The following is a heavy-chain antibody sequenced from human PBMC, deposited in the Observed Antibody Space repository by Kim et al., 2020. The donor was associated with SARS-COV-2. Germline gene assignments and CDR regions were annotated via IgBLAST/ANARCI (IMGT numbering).Heavy chain of an antibody. J-gene: IGHJ4*02. D-gene: IGHD6-13*01. CDR1: GFTFSSYS. Sequence: GGSLRLSCAASGFTFSSYSMNWVRQAPGKGLEWVSSISSSSSYIYYADSVKGRFTISRDNAKNSLYLQMNSLRAEDTAVYYCARGYSSSWYGARFDYWGQGTLVTVSS. CDR3: ARGYSSSWYGARFDY. CDR2: ISSSSSYI. V-gene: IGHV3-21*01.